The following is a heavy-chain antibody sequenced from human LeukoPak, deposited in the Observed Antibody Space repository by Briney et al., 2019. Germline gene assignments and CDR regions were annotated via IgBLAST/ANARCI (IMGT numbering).Heavy chain of an antibody. CDR1: GFPFNDYV. CDR3: ARDPVLGALDYLDY. V-gene: IGHV3-30*03. CDR2: TSADERIK. D-gene: IGHD1-26*01. J-gene: IGHJ4*02. Sequence: GGSLRLSCTVSGFPFNDYVIHWVRQAPGKGLEWVAVTSADERIKIYNDSVRGRFTISRDNSKNTQYLQMNSLRVEDTAVYYCARDPVLGALDYLDYWGRGTLVSVSS.